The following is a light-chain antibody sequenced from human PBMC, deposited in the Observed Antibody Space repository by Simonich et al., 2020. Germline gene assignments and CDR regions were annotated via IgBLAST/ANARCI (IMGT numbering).Light chain of an antibody. Sequence: QSALTQPASVSGSPGQSITISCTGTSSDVGSYNLVSWYQQHPGKAPKLMIYEGSKRPSGVSERFSGSKSGNTASLTISGLQAEDDADYYCCSYAGSSTWVFGGGTKLTVL. CDR1: SSDVGSYNL. CDR2: EGS. J-gene: IGLJ3*02. CDR3: CSYAGSSTWV. V-gene: IGLV2-23*01.